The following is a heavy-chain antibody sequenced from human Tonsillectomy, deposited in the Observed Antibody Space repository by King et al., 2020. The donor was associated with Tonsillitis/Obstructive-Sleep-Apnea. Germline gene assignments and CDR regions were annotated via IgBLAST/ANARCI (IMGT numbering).Heavy chain of an antibody. CDR1: GFTFSSYW. J-gene: IGHJ6*02. Sequence: VQLVESGGGLVQPGGSLRLSCVASGFTFSSYWMHWVRQAPGKGLVWVSGINSDGSSTSYADSVKGRFTISRDNAKNTLYLQMNSLRAEDTAVYYCARERGYGGKSIYGMDVWGQGTTVTVSS. CDR3: ARERGYGGKSIYGMDV. D-gene: IGHD4-23*01. CDR2: INSDGSST. V-gene: IGHV3-74*01.